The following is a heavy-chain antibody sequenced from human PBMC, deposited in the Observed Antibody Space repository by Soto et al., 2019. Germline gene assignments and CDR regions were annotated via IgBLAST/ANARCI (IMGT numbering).Heavy chain of an antibody. CDR2: VFYTGFT. V-gene: IGHV4-39*01. Sequence: SETLSLTCAVSGGSISGSYYYWAWLRQSPGKGPEWIGSVFYTGFTSYNPSLESRVSVSVDTSKSQFSLKLSAVTAADTAVYYCATSQKGYNWNYFDHWGQGALVTVS. D-gene: IGHD1-20*01. CDR1: GGSISGSYYY. CDR3: ATSQKGYNWNYFDH. J-gene: IGHJ4*02.